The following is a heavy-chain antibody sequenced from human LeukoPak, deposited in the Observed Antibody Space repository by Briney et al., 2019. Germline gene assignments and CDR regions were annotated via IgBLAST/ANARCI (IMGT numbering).Heavy chain of an antibody. D-gene: IGHD5-12*01. CDR2: ISGSGGST. CDR1: GLTFNNYA. V-gene: IGHV3-23*01. Sequence: GGSLRLSCAVSGLTFNNYAMSWVRQAPGKGLEWVSAISGSGGSTYYADSVKGRFTISRDNSKNTLYLQMNSLRAEDTAVYYCAKAYSGYDADWYFDLWGRGTLVTVSS. J-gene: IGHJ2*01. CDR3: AKAYSGYDADWYFDL.